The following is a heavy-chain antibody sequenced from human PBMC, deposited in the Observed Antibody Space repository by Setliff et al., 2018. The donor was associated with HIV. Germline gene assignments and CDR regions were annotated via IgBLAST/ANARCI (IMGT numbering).Heavy chain of an antibody. D-gene: IGHD3-22*01. Sequence: SETLSLTCAVSGGSFSGYYWSWIRQPPGKGLEWLGEINHSGITNYNPSPNSRVTISVDTSKNQFSLKLSSVTAADTAVYYCARGNNGYYYDSSGYYQWGQGTLVTVSS. CDR2: INHSGIT. CDR3: ARGNNGYYYDSSGYYQ. V-gene: IGHV4-34*01. J-gene: IGHJ4*02. CDR1: GGSFSGYY.